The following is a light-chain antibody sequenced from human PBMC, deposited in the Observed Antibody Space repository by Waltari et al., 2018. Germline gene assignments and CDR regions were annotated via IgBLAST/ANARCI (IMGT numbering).Light chain of an antibody. J-gene: IGKJ1*01. Sequence: EIVLTQSPDTVSLSPGERATVSCRASQSVSGNFLARYQHKPGQATRLLMDDASTRLTGVPDSFSGSGSGTDFTLTISRLEPEDFAVYYCQEYGSSPSWTFGQGTKVELK. CDR1: QSVSGNF. CDR3: QEYGSSPSWT. CDR2: DAS. V-gene: IGKV3-20*01.